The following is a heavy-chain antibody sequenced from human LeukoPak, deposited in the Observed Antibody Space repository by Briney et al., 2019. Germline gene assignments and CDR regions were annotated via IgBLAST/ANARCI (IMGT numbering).Heavy chain of an antibody. Sequence: ASVKVSCKASGYTFTGYYMHWVRQAPGQGLEWMGWINPNSGGTNYAQKFQGRVTMTGDTSISTAYMELSRLRSDDTAVYYCAREGHGHCSSTSCFYFDYWGQGTLVTVSS. CDR3: AREGHGHCSSTSCFYFDY. CDR1: GYTFTGYY. J-gene: IGHJ4*02. V-gene: IGHV1-2*02. D-gene: IGHD2-2*01. CDR2: INPNSGGT.